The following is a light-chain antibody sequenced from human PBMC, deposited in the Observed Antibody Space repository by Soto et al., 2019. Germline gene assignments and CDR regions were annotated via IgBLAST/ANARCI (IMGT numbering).Light chain of an antibody. CDR3: QSRDSSLSSSWV. CDR1: SSNIGADFD. CDR2: HNN. Sequence: QSVLTQPPSVSGAPGQRVTISCTGSSSNIGADFDVHWYQHLPGTAPKLLISHNNNRPSGVPDRFSGYKSGTSASLAITGLQADDEAVYYCQSRDSSLSSSWVFGGGTKLTVL. J-gene: IGLJ3*02. V-gene: IGLV1-40*01.